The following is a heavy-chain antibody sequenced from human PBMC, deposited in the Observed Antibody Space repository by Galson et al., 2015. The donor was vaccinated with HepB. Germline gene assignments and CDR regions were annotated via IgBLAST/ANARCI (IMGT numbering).Heavy chain of an antibody. V-gene: IGHV3-74*01. J-gene: IGHJ4*02. CDR3: ARLIHFPGFGVDY. D-gene: IGHD3-10*01. Sequence: SLRLSCAASGFTFSSYWMHWVRQAPGTGPVWVSRISSDGSSISYADSGKGRFTTARDNAKNTLYLQMNSLRAEDTAVYYCARLIHFPGFGVDYWGQGTLVTVSS. CDR2: ISSDGSSI. CDR1: GFTFSSYW.